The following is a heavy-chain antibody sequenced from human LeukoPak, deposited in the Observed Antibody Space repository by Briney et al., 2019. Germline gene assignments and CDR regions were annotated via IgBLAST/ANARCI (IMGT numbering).Heavy chain of an antibody. J-gene: IGHJ6*02. CDR1: GFTLSSNY. V-gene: IGHV3-53*01. CDR2: IYSGGST. D-gene: IGHD1-1*01. CDR3: AGDNLEPTSYYYSGMDV. Sequence: TGGSLRLSCAASGFTLSSNYMSWARQAPGKGLEWGSVIYSGGSTYYADSVKGRFTISRDNSKNTLYLQMNSLRAEDTAGYYCAGDNLEPTSYYYSGMDVWGQGTTVTVSS.